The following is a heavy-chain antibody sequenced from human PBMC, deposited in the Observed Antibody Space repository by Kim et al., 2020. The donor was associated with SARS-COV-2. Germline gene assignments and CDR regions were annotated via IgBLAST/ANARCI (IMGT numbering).Heavy chain of an antibody. J-gene: IGHJ4*02. D-gene: IGHD3-22*01. V-gene: IGHV3-23*01. Sequence: AESVKGRFTISRDNYKKTLYLQMNSLRAEETAVYYCAKVKKYSSGYNFDYWGQGNLVTVSS. CDR3: AKVKKYSSGYNFDY.